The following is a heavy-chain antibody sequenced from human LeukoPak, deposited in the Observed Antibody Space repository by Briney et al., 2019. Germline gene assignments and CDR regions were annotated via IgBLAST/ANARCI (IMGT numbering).Heavy chain of an antibody. J-gene: IGHJ5*02. CDR3: ARGYYYGSGSTYNWFDP. CDR2: IYASGST. D-gene: IGHD3-10*01. V-gene: IGHV4-61*02. Sequence: SETLSRTCTVSGGSISGGSYYWSWIRQPAGEGLEWIGRIYASGSTNYNPSLKSRVTISVDTSKSQFSLKLSSVPAADTAVYYCARGYYYGSGSTYNWFDPWGQGTLVTVSS. CDR1: GGSISGGSYY.